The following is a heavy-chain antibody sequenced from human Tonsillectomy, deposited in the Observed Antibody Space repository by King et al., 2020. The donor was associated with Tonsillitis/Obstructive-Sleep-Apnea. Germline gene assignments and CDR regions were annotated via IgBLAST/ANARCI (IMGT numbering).Heavy chain of an antibody. CDR2: MSYDGSTK. CDR1: GFTLSTYA. V-gene: IGHV3-30*04. Sequence: VQLVESGGGVVQPGRSLRLSCAASGFTLSTYAIHWVRQAPGKGLEWVAVMSYDGSTKHYADSVKGRLTIASDKSKNTLDLQMNSLRPEDTAVYYCAKSRGSSSGFDFFFDYWGQGTLVTVSS. CDR3: AKSRGSSSGFDFFFDY. D-gene: IGHD6-6*01. J-gene: IGHJ4*02.